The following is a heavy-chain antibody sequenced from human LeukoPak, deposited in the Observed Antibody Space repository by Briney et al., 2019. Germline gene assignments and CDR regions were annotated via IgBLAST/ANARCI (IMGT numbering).Heavy chain of an antibody. Sequence: AAVTVSCQGSGYTFTSYGISWVRQAPAQGLEWMGLISAYNGNTNYGQKFQGRVTITADKSTSTDYMELSSLRSEDTAVYYCARSLFRFLEWSYRSYYYYYMDVWGKGTTVTVSS. V-gene: IGHV1-18*01. CDR1: GYTFTSYG. CDR3: ARSLFRFLEWSYRSYYYYYMDV. J-gene: IGHJ6*03. CDR2: ISAYNGNT. D-gene: IGHD3-3*01.